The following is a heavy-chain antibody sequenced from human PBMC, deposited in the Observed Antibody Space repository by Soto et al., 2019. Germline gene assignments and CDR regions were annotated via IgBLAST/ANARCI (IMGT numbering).Heavy chain of an antibody. CDR1: GGSISSSSYY. D-gene: IGHD3-3*01. Sequence: SETLSLTCTVSGGSISSSSYYWGWIRQPPGKGLEWIGSIYYSGSTYYNPSLKSRVTISVDTSKNQFSLKLSSVTAADTAVYYCASSPSYYDFWSGYYTINWFDPWGQGTLVT. J-gene: IGHJ5*02. V-gene: IGHV4-39*01. CDR3: ASSPSYYDFWSGYYTINWFDP. CDR2: IYYSGST.